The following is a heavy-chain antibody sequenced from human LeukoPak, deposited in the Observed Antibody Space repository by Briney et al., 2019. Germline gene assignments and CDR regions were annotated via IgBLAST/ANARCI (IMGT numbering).Heavy chain of an antibody. J-gene: IGHJ4*02. CDR1: GGSISSSSYY. Sequence: SETLSLTCTVSGGSISSSSYYWGWIRQPPGKGLEWIGSIYYSGSTYYNPSLKSRVTISVDTSKNQFSLKLSSVTAADTAVYYCARDSLCGSGSVPFDYWGQGTLVTVSS. CDR3: ARDSLCGSGSVPFDY. D-gene: IGHD3-10*01. V-gene: IGHV4-39*07. CDR2: IYYSGST.